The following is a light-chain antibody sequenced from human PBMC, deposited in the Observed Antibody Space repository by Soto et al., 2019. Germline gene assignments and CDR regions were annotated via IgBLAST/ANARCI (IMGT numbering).Light chain of an antibody. Sequence: DIQITQSPSSLSASVGDIVAITCRASQSISSYLNWYQQKPGKAPKLLIYAASSLQSGVPSRFSGSGSGTDFTLTISSLQPEDFATYYCQQSYRTPPITFGQGTRLEI. J-gene: IGKJ5*01. V-gene: IGKV1-39*01. CDR1: QSISSY. CDR2: AAS. CDR3: QQSYRTPPIT.